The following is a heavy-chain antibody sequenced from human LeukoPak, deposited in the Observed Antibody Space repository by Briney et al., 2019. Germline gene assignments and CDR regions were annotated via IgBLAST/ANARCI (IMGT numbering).Heavy chain of an antibody. J-gene: IGHJ4*02. Sequence: GGSLRLSCAASGFTFNSYAMHWVRQAPGKGLEWVANASYDGSKKNYADSVQGRFTISRDNAKNTLYLQLNSLRGEDTAVYYCARDGISRGSGSYLDLWGQGTLVTVSS. D-gene: IGHD3-10*01. CDR2: ASYDGSKK. CDR1: GFTFNSYA. CDR3: ARDGISRGSGSYLDL. V-gene: IGHV3-30*04.